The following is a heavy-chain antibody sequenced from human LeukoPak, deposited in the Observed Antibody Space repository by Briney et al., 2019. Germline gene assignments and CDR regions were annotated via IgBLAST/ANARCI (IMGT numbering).Heavy chain of an antibody. D-gene: IGHD3-16*01. CDR1: GFTVSSNY. CDR3: ARAFGGFIYYYGMDV. CDR2: IYSGGST. Sequence: PGGSLRLSCAASGFTVSSNYMSWVRQAPGKGLEWVSVIYSGGSTYYADSVKGRFTISRHNSKNTLYLQMNSLGAEDTAVYYCARAFGGFIYYYGMDVWGHGTTVTVSS. J-gene: IGHJ6*02. V-gene: IGHV3-53*04.